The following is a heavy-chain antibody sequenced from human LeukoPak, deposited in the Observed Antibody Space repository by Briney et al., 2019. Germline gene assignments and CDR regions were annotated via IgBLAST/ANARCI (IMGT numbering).Heavy chain of an antibody. D-gene: IGHD3-22*01. Sequence: PGGSLRLSCAASGFTFSSYSMNWVRQAPGKGLEWVSYISSSSTIYYADSVKGRFTISRDNAKNSLYLQMNSLRAEDTAVYYCARGRDRGPDSSGIWGLKGTSYMDVWAKGTTVTVSS. CDR3: ARGRDRGPDSSGIWGLKGTSYMDV. CDR1: GFTFSSYS. V-gene: IGHV3-48*01. J-gene: IGHJ6*03. CDR2: ISSSSTI.